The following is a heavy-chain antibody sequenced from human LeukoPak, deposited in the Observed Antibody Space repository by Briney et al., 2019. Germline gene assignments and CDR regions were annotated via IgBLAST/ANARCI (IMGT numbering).Heavy chain of an antibody. D-gene: IGHD3-3*01. Sequence: PSETLSLTCTVSGGSISSYYWSWIRQPPGKGLGWIGYIYYSGSTNYNPSLKSRVTISVDTSKNQFSLKLSSVTAADTAVYYCARERPYDFWSGYYSDGMDVWGQGTTVTVSS. CDR3: ARERPYDFWSGYYSDGMDV. CDR1: GGSISSYY. V-gene: IGHV4-59*01. CDR2: IYYSGST. J-gene: IGHJ6*02.